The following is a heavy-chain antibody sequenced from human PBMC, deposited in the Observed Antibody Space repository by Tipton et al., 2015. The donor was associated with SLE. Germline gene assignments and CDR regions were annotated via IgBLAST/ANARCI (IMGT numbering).Heavy chain of an antibody. D-gene: IGHD1-26*01. CDR1: GYTFISYG. CDR3: ALGIVRATTLHY. CDR2: ISAHNGNT. V-gene: IGHV1-18*01. Sequence: QVQLVQSGAEVKKPGASVKVSCKASGYTFISYGISWVRQAPGQGLEWMGWISAHNGNTNYAQKLQGRVTMTTDTSTSTAYMELRRLRSDDTAVYYCALGIVRATTLHYWGQRSLVTVPS. J-gene: IGHJ4*02.